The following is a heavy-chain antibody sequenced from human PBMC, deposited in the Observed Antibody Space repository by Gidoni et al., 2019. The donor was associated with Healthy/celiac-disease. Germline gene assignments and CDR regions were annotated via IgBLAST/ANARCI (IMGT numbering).Heavy chain of an antibody. J-gene: IGHJ4*02. CDR1: GFTFRGSA. D-gene: IGHD1-1*01. Sequence: EVQLVESGGGLVQPGGSLKLSCAASGFTFRGSAMHWVRQASGKGLEWVGRIRSKANSYATAYAASVKGRFTISRDDSKNTAYLQMNSLKTEDTAVYYCTRHYGSTGYFDYWGQGTLVTVSA. CDR2: IRSKANSYAT. V-gene: IGHV3-73*02. CDR3: TRHYGSTGYFDY.